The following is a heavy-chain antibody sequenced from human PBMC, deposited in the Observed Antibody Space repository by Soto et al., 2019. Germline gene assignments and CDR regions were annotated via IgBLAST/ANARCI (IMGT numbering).Heavy chain of an antibody. D-gene: IGHD3-3*01. Sequence: GASVKVSCKASGYTFTSYGISWLRQSAGQGLEWMGWISAYNGNTNYAQKLQGRVTMTTDTSTSTAYMELRSLRSDDTAVYYCARGYDFWSGSHYYGMDVWGQGTTVTVSS. CDR1: GYTFTSYG. CDR3: ARGYDFWSGSHYYGMDV. J-gene: IGHJ6*02. V-gene: IGHV1-18*04. CDR2: ISAYNGNT.